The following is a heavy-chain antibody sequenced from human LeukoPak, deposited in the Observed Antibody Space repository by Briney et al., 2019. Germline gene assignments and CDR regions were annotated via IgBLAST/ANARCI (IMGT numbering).Heavy chain of an antibody. CDR1: GFTFSSYA. CDR2: ISYDGSNK. J-gene: IGHJ4*02. CDR3: ANEGIAVYFDY. Sequence: GGSLRLSCAASGFTFSSYAMHWVRQAPGKGLEWVAVISYDGSNKYYADSVKGRFTTSRDNSKNTLYLQMNSLRAEDTAVYYCANEGIAVYFDYWGQGTLVTVSS. V-gene: IGHV3-30-3*02. D-gene: IGHD6-19*01.